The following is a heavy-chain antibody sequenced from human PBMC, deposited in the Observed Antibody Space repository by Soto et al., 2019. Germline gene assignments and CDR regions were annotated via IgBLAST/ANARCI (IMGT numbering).Heavy chain of an antibody. J-gene: IGHJ4*02. CDR1: GGSISSSNW. CDR3: SRGYYDILTGYCGADY. CDR2: IYHSGST. V-gene: IGHV4-4*02. D-gene: IGHD3-9*01. Sequence: PSETLSLTCAVSGGSISSSNWWSWVRQPPGKGLEWIGEIYHSGSTNYNPSPKSRVTISVDKSKNQFSLKLSSVTAADTAVYYFSRGYYDILTGYCGADYWGQGTLVTVPS.